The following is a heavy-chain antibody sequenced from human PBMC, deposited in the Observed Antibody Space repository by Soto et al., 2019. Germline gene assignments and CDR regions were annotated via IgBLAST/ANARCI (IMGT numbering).Heavy chain of an antibody. CDR3: ARDQGVPAAIPFNYYYGMDV. D-gene: IGHD2-2*01. Sequence: QVQLQESGPGLVKPSQTLSLTCTVSGGSISSGGYYWSWIRQHPGKGLAWIGYIYYSGCTYYNPSRKRRVTISVDTSKNQFSLQLSSVTAADTAVYYCARDQGVPAAIPFNYYYGMDVWGQGTTVTVSS. CDR2: IYYSGCT. V-gene: IGHV4-31*03. CDR1: GGSISSGGYY. J-gene: IGHJ6*02.